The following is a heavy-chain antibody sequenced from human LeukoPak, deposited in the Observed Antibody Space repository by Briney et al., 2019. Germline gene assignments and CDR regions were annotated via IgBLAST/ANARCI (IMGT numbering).Heavy chain of an antibody. J-gene: IGHJ3*02. CDR1: GGSISSSSYY. V-gene: IGHV4-39*01. Sequence: PSETLSLTCTVSGGSISSSSYYWGCIRQPPGTGLEWIGSIYYSGSTYYNPSLKSRVTISVDTSKNQFSLKLSCVTAADTAVYYCTKYYGSGSWAFDIWGQGTMVTVSS. CDR2: IYYSGST. D-gene: IGHD3-10*01. CDR3: TKYYGSGSWAFDI.